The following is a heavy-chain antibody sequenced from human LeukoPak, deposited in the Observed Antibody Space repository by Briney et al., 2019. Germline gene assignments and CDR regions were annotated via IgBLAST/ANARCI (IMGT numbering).Heavy chain of an antibody. Sequence: SETLSLTCAVYGGSFSGYYWSWIRQPPGKGLEWIGEINHSGSTNYNPSLKSRVTISVDTSKNQFSLQLNSVTPEDTAVYYCARYNRNSEFDPWGQGTLVTVSS. D-gene: IGHD1-14*01. CDR3: ARYNRNSEFDP. CDR2: INHSGST. J-gene: IGHJ5*02. CDR1: GGSFSGYY. V-gene: IGHV4-34*01.